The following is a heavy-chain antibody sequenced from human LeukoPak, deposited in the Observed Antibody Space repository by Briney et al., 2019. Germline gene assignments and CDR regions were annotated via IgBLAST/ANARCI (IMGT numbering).Heavy chain of an antibody. D-gene: IGHD1-14*01. CDR1: GFTFSNYA. J-gene: IGHJ4*02. CDR3: ARASEVSFDY. CDR2: ISCDGSNK. Sequence: QAGGSLRLSCAASGFTFSNYAMHWVRQAPGKGLEWVAVISCDGSNKYYADSVKGRFTISRDNSKNALYLQMNSLRAQDTAVYYCARASEVSFDYWGQGTLVTVSS. V-gene: IGHV3-30-3*01.